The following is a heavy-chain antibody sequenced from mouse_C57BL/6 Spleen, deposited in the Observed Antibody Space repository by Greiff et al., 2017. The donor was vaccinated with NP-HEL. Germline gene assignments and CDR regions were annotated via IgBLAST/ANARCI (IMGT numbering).Heavy chain of an antibody. CDR3: ARPPSTVVGRYYYDD. CDR1: GYTFTSYW. J-gene: IGHJ2*01. Sequence: QQSCKASGYTFTSYWMQWVKQRPGQGLEWIGEIDPSDSYTNYNQKFKGKATLTVYTSSSTAYLQLSSLTSEDSAVYYCARPPSTVVGRYYYDDGGKGTTLTVAS. D-gene: IGHD1-1*01. CDR2: IDPSDSYT. V-gene: IGHV1-50*01.